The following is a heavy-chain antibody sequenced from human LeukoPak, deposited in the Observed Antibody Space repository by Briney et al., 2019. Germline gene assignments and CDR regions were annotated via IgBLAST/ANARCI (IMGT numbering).Heavy chain of an antibody. CDR1: GGSISSGGYS. CDR2: IYHSGST. J-gene: IGHJ4*02. Sequence: SETLSLTCAVSGGSISSGGYSWSWIRQPPGTGLEWIGYIYHSGSTYYNPSLKSRVTISVDRSKNQFSLKLSSVTAADTAVYYCARVITIFGVVMLGYFDYWGQGTLVTVSS. CDR3: ARVITIFGVVMLGYFDY. V-gene: IGHV4-30-2*01. D-gene: IGHD3-3*01.